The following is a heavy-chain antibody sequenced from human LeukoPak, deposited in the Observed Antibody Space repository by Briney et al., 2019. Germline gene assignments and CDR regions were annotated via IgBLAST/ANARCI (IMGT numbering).Heavy chain of an antibody. D-gene: IGHD3-16*02. Sequence: GGSLRLSCAASGFIFSSYNMNWVRQAPGKGLEWVSFISSSSSYIYYADSVKGRFTISRDNAKNSLSLQMNSLRAEDTAVYYCAIGGLYDYVWGSYRYKSAFDIWGQGTMVTVSS. V-gene: IGHV3-21*01. CDR1: GFIFSSYN. CDR2: ISSSSSYI. J-gene: IGHJ3*02. CDR3: AIGGLYDYVWGSYRYKSAFDI.